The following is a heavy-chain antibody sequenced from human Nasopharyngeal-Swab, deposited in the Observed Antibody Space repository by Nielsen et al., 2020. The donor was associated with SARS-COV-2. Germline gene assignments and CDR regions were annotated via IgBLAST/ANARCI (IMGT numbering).Heavy chain of an antibody. CDR1: GYTFTSYG. D-gene: IGHD3-22*01. Sequence: ASVKVSCKASGYTFTSYGIGWVRQAPGQGLEWMGWISAYNGNTNYAQKLQGRVTMTTDTSTSTAYMELRSLRSDDTAVYYCARDPPYYDSSAPWGFDYWGQGTLVTVSS. CDR3: ARDPPYYDSSAPWGFDY. V-gene: IGHV1-18*01. J-gene: IGHJ4*02. CDR2: ISAYNGNT.